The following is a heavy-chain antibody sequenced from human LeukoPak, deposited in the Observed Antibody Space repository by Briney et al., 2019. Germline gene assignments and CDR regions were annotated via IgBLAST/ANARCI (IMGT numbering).Heavy chain of an antibody. J-gene: IGHJ6*02. CDR3: ASDSSGYYSLTWYYYGMDV. V-gene: IGHV1-18*01. CDR2: ISAYNGNT. CDR1: GYTFTSYG. Sequence: ASVKVSCKASGYTFTSYGISWVRQAPGQGLEWMGWISAYNGNTNYAQKLQGRVTITTDTSTSTAYMELRSLRSDDTAVYYCASDSSGYYSLTWYYYGMDVWGQGTTVTVSS. D-gene: IGHD3-22*01.